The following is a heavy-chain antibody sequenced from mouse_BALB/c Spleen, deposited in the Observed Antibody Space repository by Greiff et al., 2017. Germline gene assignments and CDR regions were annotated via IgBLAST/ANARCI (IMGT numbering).Heavy chain of an antibody. D-gene: IGHD2-14*01. CDR2: IWGDGST. Sequence: VQLMESGPGLVAPSQSLSITCTVSGFSLTGYGVNWVRQPPGKGLEWLGMIWGDGSTDYNSALKSRLSISKDNSKSQVFLKMNSLQTDDTARYYCARNYYRYGGYAMDDWGQGTSVTVSS. CDR1: GFSLTGYG. J-gene: IGHJ4*01. CDR3: ARNYYRYGGYAMDD. V-gene: IGHV2-6-7*01.